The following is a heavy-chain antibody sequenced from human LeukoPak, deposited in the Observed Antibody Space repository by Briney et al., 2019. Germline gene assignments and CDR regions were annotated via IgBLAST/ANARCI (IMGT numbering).Heavy chain of an antibody. CDR2: INHSGST. CDR1: GGSFSGYY. J-gene: IGHJ4*02. V-gene: IGHV4-34*01. D-gene: IGHD1-26*01. CDR3: ARRSGSYYHY. Sequence: SETLSLTCAVYGGSFSGYYWSWIRQPPGKGLEWIGEINHSGSTNYNPSLKSRVTISVDTSKDQFSLKLSSVTAADTAVYYCARRSGSYYHYWGQRTLVTVSS.